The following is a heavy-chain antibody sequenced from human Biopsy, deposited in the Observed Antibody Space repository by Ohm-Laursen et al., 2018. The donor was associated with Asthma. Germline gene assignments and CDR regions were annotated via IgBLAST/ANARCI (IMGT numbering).Heavy chain of an antibody. CDR2: HDHEEGGT. Sequence: SVTVSCNISGYSLTDLSMHWVRQAPGQGLEWMGGHDHEEGGTVNARRFQGRVTMTEGTSTDTAYMELSSLSSDDTAVYYCASDFPKDYVRYNFQFWGQGTLVTVSS. D-gene: IGHD4-17*01. J-gene: IGHJ4*02. CDR3: ASDFPKDYVRYNFQF. CDR1: GYSLTDLS. V-gene: IGHV1-24*01.